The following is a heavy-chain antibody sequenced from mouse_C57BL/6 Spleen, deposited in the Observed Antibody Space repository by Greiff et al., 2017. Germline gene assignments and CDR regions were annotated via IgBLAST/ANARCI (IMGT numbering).Heavy chain of an antibody. CDR2: ISSGGSYT. CDR1: GFTFSSYG. D-gene: IGHD2-2*01. Sequence: EVKLMESGGDLVKPGGSLKLSCAASGFTFSSYGMSWVRQTPDKRLEWVATISSGGSYTYYPDSVKGRCTISRDNAKNTLYLQMSSLKSEDTAMYYCARHWAMVTTTDYYAMDYWGQGTSVTVSS. V-gene: IGHV5-6*01. CDR3: ARHWAMVTTTDYYAMDY. J-gene: IGHJ4*01.